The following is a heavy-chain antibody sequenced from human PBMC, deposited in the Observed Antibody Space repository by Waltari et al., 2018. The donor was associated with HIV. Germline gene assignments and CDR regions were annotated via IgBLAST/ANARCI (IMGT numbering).Heavy chain of an antibody. V-gene: IGHV1-24*01. Sequence: QVTLLQSAFDMKRPGASVTIACQVAGYPRSDLSMHWARQGPGHRLEWMVGFEPKNGKPVYSQRFWGRVSLAEDTSEDTAYLELNRLTSDDTTVYYCVTLYKQSPLYSNFWGQGTLVTVSP. CDR2: FEPKNGKP. CDR3: VTLYKQSPLYSNF. CDR1: GYPRSDLS. D-gene: IGHD2-15*01. J-gene: IGHJ1*01.